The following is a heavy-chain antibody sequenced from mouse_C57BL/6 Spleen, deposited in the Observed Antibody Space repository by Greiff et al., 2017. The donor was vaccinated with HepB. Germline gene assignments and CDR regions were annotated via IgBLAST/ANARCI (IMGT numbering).Heavy chain of an antibody. D-gene: IGHD1-1*01. CDR2: ISYDGSN. Sequence: DVQLQESGPGLVKPSQSLSLTCSVTGYSITSGYYWNWIRQFPGNKLEWMGYISYDGSNNYNPSLKNRISITRDTSKNQFFLKLNSVTTEDTATYYCASGYYGSSFDYWGQGTTLTVSS. CDR1: GYSITSGYY. V-gene: IGHV3-6*01. J-gene: IGHJ2*01. CDR3: ASGYYGSSFDY.